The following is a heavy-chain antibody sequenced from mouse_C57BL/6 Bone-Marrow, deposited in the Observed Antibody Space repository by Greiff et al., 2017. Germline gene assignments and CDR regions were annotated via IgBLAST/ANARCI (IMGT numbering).Heavy chain of an antibody. V-gene: IGHV14-3*01. CDR2: IDPANGNT. CDR3: ARFGWLRMAMGY. D-gene: IGHD2-3*01. J-gene: IGHJ4*01. CDR1: GFNIKNTY. Sequence: VQLQQPGAELVKPGASVKLSCTASGFNIKNTYMHWVKQRPEQGLEWIGRIDPANGNTKYAPKFQGKATITADTSSNTAYMQLSSLTSENTAIYDLARFGWLRMAMGYCGRGTSVTVSS.